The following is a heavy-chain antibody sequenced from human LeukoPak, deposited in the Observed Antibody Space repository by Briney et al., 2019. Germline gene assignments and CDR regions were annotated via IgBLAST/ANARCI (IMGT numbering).Heavy chain of an antibody. D-gene: IGHD3-16*01. CDR1: GFSLSTSGMC. V-gene: IGHV2-70*11. CDR3: ARMGGNWFDP. CDR2: IDWDDDK. Sequence: SGPALVKPTQTLTLTCTFSGFSLSTSGMCVSWIRQPPGKALEWLARIDWDDDKYYSTSLKTRLTTSKDTSKNQVVLTMTNMDPVDTATYYCARMGGNWFDPWGQGTLVTVSS. J-gene: IGHJ5*02.